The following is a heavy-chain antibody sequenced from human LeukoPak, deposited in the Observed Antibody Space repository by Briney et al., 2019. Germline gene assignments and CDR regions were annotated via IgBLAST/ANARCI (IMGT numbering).Heavy chain of an antibody. CDR1: GFTFSSYA. V-gene: IGHV3-23*01. CDR2: ISGSGGST. J-gene: IGHJ4*02. CDR3: AKETFGVVVVAAYFDY. Sequence: GGSLRLSCAASGFTFSSYAMSWVRQAPGKGLEWVSAISGSGGSTYYADSVKGRFTISRDNSKNTLYLQMNSLRAEDTAVYYCAKETFGVVVVAAYFDYWGQGTLVTVSS. D-gene: IGHD2-15*01.